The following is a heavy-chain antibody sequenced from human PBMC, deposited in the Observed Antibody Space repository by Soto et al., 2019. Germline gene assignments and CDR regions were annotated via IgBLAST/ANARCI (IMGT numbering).Heavy chain of an antibody. CDR1: GFPFKTYG. CDR2: ISDDGSNK. J-gene: IGHJ3*02. V-gene: IGHV3-30*03. CDR3: ARGGGYSYGKNDAFDT. D-gene: IGHD5-18*01. Sequence: PGGSLRLSCAASGFPFKTYGMHLVRQSPGKGLEWVAVISDDGSNKYDIASVEGRFTISRDNSKNTLSLQMNSLRDEDTAVYYCARGGGYSYGKNDAFDTWGQGKXVTVSS.